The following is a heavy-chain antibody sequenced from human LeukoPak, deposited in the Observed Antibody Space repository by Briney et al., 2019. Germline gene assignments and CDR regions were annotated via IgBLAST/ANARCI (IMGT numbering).Heavy chain of an antibody. D-gene: IGHD3-3*01. Sequence: GGSLRLSCTASGFTFSTYEMNWVRQAPGKGLEWVSYISGSGYPIYYADSVKGRFTISRDNAKNSLYLQMNSLRAEDTAIYYCARVRGLEWLLKHLDSWGQGTLVTVSS. CDR2: ISGSGYPI. CDR3: ARVRGLEWLLKHLDS. CDR1: GFTFSTYE. V-gene: IGHV3-48*03. J-gene: IGHJ4*02.